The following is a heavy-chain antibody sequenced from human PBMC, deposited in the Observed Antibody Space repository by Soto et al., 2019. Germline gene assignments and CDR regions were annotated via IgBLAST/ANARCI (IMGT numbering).Heavy chain of an antibody. Sequence: SQTLSLTCAISGDSVSSNSAAWNWIRQSPSRGLEWLGRTYYRSKWYNDYAVSVKSRITIKPDTSKNQFSLQLNSVTPEDTAVYYCARGASYGYYYYYYYMDFWGKGTTVTVSS. D-gene: IGHD5-18*01. CDR3: ARGASYGYYYYYYYMDF. CDR2: TYYRSKWYN. J-gene: IGHJ6*03. CDR1: GDSVSSNSAA. V-gene: IGHV6-1*01.